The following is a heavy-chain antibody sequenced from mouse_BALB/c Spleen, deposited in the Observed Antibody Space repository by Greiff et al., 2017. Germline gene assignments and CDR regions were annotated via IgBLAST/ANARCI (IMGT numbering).Heavy chain of an antibody. CDR3: AREATEYYFDY. D-gene: IGHD1-1*01. CDR2: ISDGGSYT. V-gene: IGHV5-4*02. J-gene: IGHJ2*01. CDR1: GFTFSDYY. Sequence: EVKVVESGGGLVKPGGSLKLSCAASGFTFSDYYMYWVRQTPEKRLEWVATISDGGSYTYYPDSVKGRFTISRDNAKNNLYLQMSSLKSEDTAMYYCAREATEYYFDYWGQGTTLTVSS.